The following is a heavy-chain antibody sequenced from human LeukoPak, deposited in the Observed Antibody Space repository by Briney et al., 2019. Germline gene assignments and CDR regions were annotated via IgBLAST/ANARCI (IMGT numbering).Heavy chain of an antibody. J-gene: IGHJ4*02. CDR3: ARVRAAAAGGTIDY. CDR1: GGSISSYY. V-gene: IGHV4-59*01. D-gene: IGHD6-13*01. Sequence: SETLSLTCTVSGGSISSYYWSWIRQPPGKGLEWIGYIYYSGSTNYNPSLKSRVTISVDTSKNQVSLKLSSVTAADTAVYYCARVRAAAAGGTIDYWGQGTLVTVSS. CDR2: IYYSGST.